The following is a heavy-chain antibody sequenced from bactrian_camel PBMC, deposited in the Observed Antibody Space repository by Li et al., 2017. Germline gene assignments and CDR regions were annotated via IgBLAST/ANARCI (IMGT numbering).Heavy chain of an antibody. CDR1: GFPFSDYS. D-gene: IGHD1*01. CDR2: IAGDGDTA. J-gene: IGHJ4*01. V-gene: IGHV3S6*01. Sequence: HVQLVESGGGLVQPGGSLRLSCAASGFPFSDYSLSWVRQTPGMGLEWVSFIAGDGDTAYYADSVKGRFTISHARTRNTLHLQMSDLKPEDADIYTCAASTRNQCELIPRESKIYAYYGQGTQVTVS.